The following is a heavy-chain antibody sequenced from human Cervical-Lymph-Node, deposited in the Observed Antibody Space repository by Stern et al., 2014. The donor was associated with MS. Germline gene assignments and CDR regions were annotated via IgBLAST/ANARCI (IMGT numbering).Heavy chain of an antibody. D-gene: IGHD2/OR15-2a*01. V-gene: IGHV3-30*03. CDR1: GFTFSSYG. Sequence: VHLVESGGGVVQPGRSLRLSCAASGFTFSSYGMHWVRQAPGKGLEWVTLISYDGSNEYYADSVKGRFTISRDNSKNTVYLQMNSLRPEDTAVYYCERPRRPYFFRGNHHYYGMDVWGQGTRVSVSS. CDR2: ISYDGSNE. CDR3: ERPRRPYFFRGNHHYYGMDV. J-gene: IGHJ6*02.